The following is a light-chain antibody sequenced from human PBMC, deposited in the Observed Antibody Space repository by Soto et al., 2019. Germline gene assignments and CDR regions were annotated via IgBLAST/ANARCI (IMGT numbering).Light chain of an antibody. Sequence: IVLTQSPGTVSLSPAERATLSFRASQSVSNNYLAWYQQKPGQAPRLLIYGASNRATGIPDRFSGSGSGTDFTLTISRLETEDFAVYYCQQYGSSGTFGQGTKVDIK. CDR3: QQYGSSGT. CDR2: GAS. J-gene: IGKJ1*01. CDR1: QSVSNNY. V-gene: IGKV3-20*01.